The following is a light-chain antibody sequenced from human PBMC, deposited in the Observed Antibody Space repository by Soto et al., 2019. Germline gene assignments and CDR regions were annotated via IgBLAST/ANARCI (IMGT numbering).Light chain of an antibody. Sequence: EIVMTQSPAPLSVSPGERATLSCRASQSVSSNLAWYQQKPGQAPRLLLYGASTRATGIPARFSGSGSGTEFTLTISSLQSEDLAVYYCQQYNNWWTFGQGTKVEIK. V-gene: IGKV3-15*01. J-gene: IGKJ1*01. CDR1: QSVSSN. CDR2: GAS. CDR3: QQYNNWWT.